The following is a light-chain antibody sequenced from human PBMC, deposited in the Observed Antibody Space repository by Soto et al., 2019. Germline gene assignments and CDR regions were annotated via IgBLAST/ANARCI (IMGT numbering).Light chain of an antibody. CDR3: QQYGSSGT. CDR1: QSLGSGY. Sequence: RSWRPWDRATLSCRASQSLGSGYLAWYQQKPGQAPRILIYAASTRATGIPDRFSGSGSGTDFSLTISRLEPEDFAVYYCQQYGSSGTFGQGTKVDIK. CDR2: AAS. J-gene: IGKJ1*01. V-gene: IGKV3-20*01.